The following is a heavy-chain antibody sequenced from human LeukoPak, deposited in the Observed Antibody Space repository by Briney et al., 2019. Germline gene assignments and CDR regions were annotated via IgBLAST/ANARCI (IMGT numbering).Heavy chain of an antibody. CDR1: GGTFSSYA. CDR2: IIPIFGTA. Sequence: SVKVSCKASGGTFSSYAISWVRQAPGQGLEWMGGIIPIFGTANYAQKFQGRVTITADESTSTAYMELSSLRSEDTAVYYCARDKQWLVGGNWFDPWGQGTLVTVSS. CDR3: ARDKQWLVGGNWFDP. V-gene: IGHV1-69*01. D-gene: IGHD6-19*01. J-gene: IGHJ5*02.